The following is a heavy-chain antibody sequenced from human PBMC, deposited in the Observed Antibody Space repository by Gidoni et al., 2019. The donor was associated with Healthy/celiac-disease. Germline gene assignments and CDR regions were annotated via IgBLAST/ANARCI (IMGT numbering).Heavy chain of an antibody. V-gene: IGHV3-33*01. J-gene: IGHJ4*02. CDR3: ARESGTTRIFDY. Sequence: QVQLVESGGGVVQPGRSLRPPCAASGFTFRSYGMHWVRQAPGKGLEWVAVIWYDGSNKYYADSVKGRFTISRDNSKNTLYLQMNSLRAEDTAVYYCARESGTTRIFDYWGQGTLVTVSS. D-gene: IGHD2-2*01. CDR2: IWYDGSNK. CDR1: GFTFRSYG.